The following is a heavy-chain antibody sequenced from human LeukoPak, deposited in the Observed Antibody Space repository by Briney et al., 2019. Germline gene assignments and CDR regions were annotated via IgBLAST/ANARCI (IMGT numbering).Heavy chain of an antibody. CDR1: GYTFINYY. CDR2: IKTSVGST. CDR3: IKGSHYDFWN. J-gene: IGHJ4*02. D-gene: IGHD3-3*01. V-gene: IGHV1-46*03. Sequence: ASVKVSSKASGYTFINYYMHWVRQAPGQGLEWMGLIKTSVGSTSYAQKFQGRITMTRDTSTSTLYLELSSLRSDDTAVYYCIKGSHYDFWNWGQGTLVTVSS.